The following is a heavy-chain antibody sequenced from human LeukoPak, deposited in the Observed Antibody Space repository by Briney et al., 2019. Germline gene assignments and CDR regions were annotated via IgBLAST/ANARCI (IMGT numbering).Heavy chain of an antibody. CDR1: GGSFSGYY. Sequence: PSETLSLTCAVYGGSFSGYYWSWIRQPPGKGLEWIGEINHSGSTNYNPSLKSRVTISVDTSKNQFSLKLSSVTAADTAVYYCARHRFDWFDYWGQGTLVTVSS. D-gene: IGHD3-9*01. J-gene: IGHJ4*02. CDR3: ARHRFDWFDY. V-gene: IGHV4-34*01. CDR2: INHSGST.